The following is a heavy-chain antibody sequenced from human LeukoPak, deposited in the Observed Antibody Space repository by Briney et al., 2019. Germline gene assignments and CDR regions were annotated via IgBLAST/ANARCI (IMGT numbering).Heavy chain of an antibody. J-gene: IGHJ4*02. D-gene: IGHD2-21*02. CDR3: TSLLFLTSQVAY. Sequence: GRSLRLSCAASGFTFSGSAMHWVRQASGKGLEWVGRIRSKANSYATAYAASVEGRFTISRDDSKNTACLQMNSLKTEDTAVYYCTSLLFLTSQVAYWGQGNLVTVSS. CDR2: IRSKANSYAT. V-gene: IGHV3-73*01. CDR1: GFTFSGSA.